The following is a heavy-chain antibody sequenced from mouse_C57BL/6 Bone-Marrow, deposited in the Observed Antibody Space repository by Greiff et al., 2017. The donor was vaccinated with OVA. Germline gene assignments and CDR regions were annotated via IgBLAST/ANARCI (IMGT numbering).Heavy chain of an antibody. CDR2: ISYDGSN. J-gene: IGHJ1*03. V-gene: IGHV3-6*01. CDR3: ARGLWYFDV. Sequence: EVKLQESGPGLVKPSQSLSLTCSVTGYSITSGYYWTWIRQFPGNKLEWMGYISYDGSNNYNPSLKNRISITRDTSKNQFFLKLNSVTTEDTATYYCARGLWYFDVWGTGTTVTVSS. CDR1: GYSITSGYY.